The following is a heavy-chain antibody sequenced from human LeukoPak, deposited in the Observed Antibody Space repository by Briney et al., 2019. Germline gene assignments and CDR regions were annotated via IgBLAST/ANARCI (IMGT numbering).Heavy chain of an antibody. D-gene: IGHD6-13*01. Sequence: ASVKVSCKASGYTFTDYYMHWVRQAPGQGLEWMGWINPDSGGTNYAQKFQGRVTMARDTSFTTAYMELSSLRSDDTAVYYCARGRAAAGFLSPCDYWGQGTLVTVSS. CDR2: INPDSGGT. J-gene: IGHJ4*02. V-gene: IGHV1-2*02. CDR3: ARGRAAAGFLSPCDY. CDR1: GYTFTDYY.